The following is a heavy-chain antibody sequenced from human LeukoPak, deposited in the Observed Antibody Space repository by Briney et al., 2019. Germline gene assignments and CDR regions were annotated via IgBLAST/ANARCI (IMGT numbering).Heavy chain of an antibody. J-gene: IGHJ3*02. Sequence: VASVKVSCEASVDTFSSYAISWVRQAPGQGLEWMGGIIPIFGTANYARKFQGRVTITADESTSTAYMELSSLRSEDTAVYYCARELPEPEHWAFDIWGQGTMVTVSS. CDR2: IIPIFGTA. CDR1: VDTFSSYA. V-gene: IGHV1-69*13. D-gene: IGHD1-14*01. CDR3: ARELPEPEHWAFDI.